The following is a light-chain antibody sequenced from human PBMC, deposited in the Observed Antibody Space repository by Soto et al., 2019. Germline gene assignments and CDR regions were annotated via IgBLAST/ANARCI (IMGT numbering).Light chain of an antibody. Sequence: DIVMTQSPDSLAVSLGERATINCKSSQSLLYTSNHKNYLAWYQQKPGQPPKLLIYWASTRESGVPDRFSGSGSGTDFTLTISSLQAEDVAVFYCQQYYNTPYTFGQGTKLEIK. CDR3: QQYYNTPYT. V-gene: IGKV4-1*01. CDR1: QSLLYTSNHKNY. J-gene: IGKJ2*01. CDR2: WAS.